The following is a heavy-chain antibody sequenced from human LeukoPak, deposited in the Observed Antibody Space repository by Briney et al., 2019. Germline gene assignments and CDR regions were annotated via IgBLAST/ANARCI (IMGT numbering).Heavy chain of an antibody. D-gene: IGHD6-19*01. J-gene: IGHJ4*02. V-gene: IGHV1-69*01. Sequence: SVKVSCKASGGTFSSYAISWVRQAPGQGLEWMGGIIPIFGTANYAQKFQGRVTITADESTSTAYMELRSLRSDDTAVYYCARDGSSGFDYWGQGTLVTVSS. CDR1: GGTFSSYA. CDR3: ARDGSSGFDY. CDR2: IIPIFGTA.